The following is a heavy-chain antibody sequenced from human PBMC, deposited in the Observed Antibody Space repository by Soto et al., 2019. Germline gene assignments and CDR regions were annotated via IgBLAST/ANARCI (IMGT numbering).Heavy chain of an antibody. D-gene: IGHD2-8*01. CDR1: GFTFSSYA. Sequence: GGSLRLSCAASGFTFSSYAMSWVRQAPGKGLEWVSAISGSGGSTYYADSVKGRFTISRDNSKNTLYLQMNSLRAEDTAVYYCAKVSDIVLMVYAFEYWGQGTLVTVSS. CDR2: ISGSGGST. J-gene: IGHJ4*02. CDR3: AKVSDIVLMVYAFEY. V-gene: IGHV3-23*01.